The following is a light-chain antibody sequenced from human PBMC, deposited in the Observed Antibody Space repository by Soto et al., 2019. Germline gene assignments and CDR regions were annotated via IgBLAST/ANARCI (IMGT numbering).Light chain of an antibody. Sequence: QSVLTQPRSVSGSPGQQVTISCTGTSSDIGAYNHVSWYQQYPGTAPKLLIYDVSKRRSGVPDRFSGSKSGNTASLTISGLQAENEADYSCCSYAAKYVYSFGTGTKVTV. CDR3: CSYAAKYVYS. CDR2: DVS. V-gene: IGLV2-11*01. CDR1: SSDIGAYNH. J-gene: IGLJ1*01.